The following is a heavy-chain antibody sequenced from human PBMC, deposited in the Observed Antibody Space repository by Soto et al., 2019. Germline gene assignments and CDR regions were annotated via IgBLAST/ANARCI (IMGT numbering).Heavy chain of an antibody. V-gene: IGHV1-18*01. CDR3: AMVDVYVTPSPQDV. Sequence: QVQLVQSRAEVKNPGASVKVSCKASGYSFTRYGIAWARQAPGQGLGWMGWINTYNGNTNYAQNLQGRVTLTTDTSTSTAYMELTSLRPNDTAIYYCAMVDVYVTPSPQDVWGQGTTVIVSS. CDR2: INTYNGNT. D-gene: IGHD3-16*01. J-gene: IGHJ6*02. CDR1: GYSFTRYG.